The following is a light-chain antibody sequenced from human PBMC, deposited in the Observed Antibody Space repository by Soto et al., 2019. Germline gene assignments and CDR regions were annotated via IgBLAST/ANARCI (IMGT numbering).Light chain of an antibody. J-gene: IGLJ2*01. Sequence: QSVLTQPPSASGTPGQRVTISCSGSTSNIGSNSENWYQQIPEAAPKLLIYRNNRRPSGVPDPFSGSKSGTSASPAISGPRSEDEDDYYCSAWVGRLTAVVFGGGTKLTVL. V-gene: IGLV1-47*01. CDR2: RNN. CDR3: SAWVGRLTAVV. CDR1: TSNIGSNS.